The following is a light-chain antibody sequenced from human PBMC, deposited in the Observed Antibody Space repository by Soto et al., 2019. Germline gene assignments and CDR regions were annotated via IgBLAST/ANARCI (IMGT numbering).Light chain of an antibody. CDR3: SSYTSSSTHVV. CDR1: NSNIGNNY. Sequence: QSVLTQPPSVSAAPGQKVTISCSGSNSNIGNNYVSWYQQLPGTAPKLLIYDSNQRPSGIPDRFSASKSGTSATLAITGLQTGDDADYYCSSYTSSSTHVVFGGGTKLTVL. J-gene: IGLJ2*01. CDR2: DSN. V-gene: IGLV1-51*01.